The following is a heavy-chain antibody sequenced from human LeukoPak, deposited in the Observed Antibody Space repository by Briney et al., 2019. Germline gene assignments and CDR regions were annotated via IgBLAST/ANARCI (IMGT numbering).Heavy chain of an antibody. CDR3: ARDRSAYYYGSGRDAFDI. V-gene: IGHV1-18*01. CDR2: ISAYNGNT. CDR1: GYTFTSYG. Sequence: GASVKVSCKASGYTFTSYGISWVRQAPGQGLEWMGWISAYNGNTNYAQKLQGRVTMTTDTSTSAAYMELRSLRSDDTAVYYCARDRSAYYYGSGRDAFDIWGQGTMVTVSS. D-gene: IGHD3-10*01. J-gene: IGHJ3*02.